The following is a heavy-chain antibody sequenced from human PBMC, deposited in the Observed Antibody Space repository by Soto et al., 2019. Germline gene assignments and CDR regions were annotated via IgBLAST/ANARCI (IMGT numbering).Heavy chain of an antibody. Sequence: SDKVSCKSSVYTVTGYGISWVRQAPGQGLEWMGWISAYNGNTNYAQKLQGRVTMTTDTSTSTAYMELRSLRSDDTAVYYCASDVTMVRGVVPFDYWGQGTLVTVSS. V-gene: IGHV1-18*04. J-gene: IGHJ4*02. D-gene: IGHD3-10*01. CDR2: ISAYNGNT. CDR1: VYTVTGYG. CDR3: ASDVTMVRGVVPFDY.